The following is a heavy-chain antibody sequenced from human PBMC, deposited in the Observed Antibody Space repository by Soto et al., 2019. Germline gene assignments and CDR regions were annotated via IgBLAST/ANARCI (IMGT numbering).Heavy chain of an antibody. CDR3: ARDRGLKLGLRFVYYYMDV. V-gene: IGHV4-31*03. J-gene: IGHJ6*03. D-gene: IGHD4-17*01. CDR2: IYYSGST. CDR1: GGSISSGGYY. Sequence: SETLSLTCTVSGGSISSGGYYWSWIRQHPGKGLEWIGYIYYSGSTYYNPSLKSRFTISVDTSKNQFSLKLSSVTAADTAVYYCARDRGLKLGLRFVYYYMDVWGKGTTVTVSS.